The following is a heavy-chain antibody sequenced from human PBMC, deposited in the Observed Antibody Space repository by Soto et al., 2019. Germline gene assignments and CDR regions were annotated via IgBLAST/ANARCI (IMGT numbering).Heavy chain of an antibody. D-gene: IGHD6-25*01. J-gene: IGHJ1*01. CDR1: GFTFSNYG. CDR2: ISHDESNK. CDR3: AKGGGHWRLPDQH. V-gene: IGHV3-30*18. Sequence: QVQLVESGGGVVQPGRSLRLSCAASGFTFSNYGMHWVRQAPGKGLEWVAVISHDESNKYYADSVKGRFTISRDNSKKTQYLQMNSLRDEDTAVYYCAKGGGHWRLPDQHWGQGTLVTVSS.